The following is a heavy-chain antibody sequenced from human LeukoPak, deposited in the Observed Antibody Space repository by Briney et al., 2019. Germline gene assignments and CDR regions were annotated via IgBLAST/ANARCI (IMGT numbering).Heavy chain of an antibody. CDR2: IYPGDSDT. D-gene: IGHD5-18*01. CDR3: ARLGYSYGGSYFDY. CDR1: GYSFTSYW. Sequence: AEALKISCKASGYSFTSYWIGWVRRMPGKGLEWMGTIYPGDSDTRYSPSFQGQVTISDDKSISTAYLQWSSLKASDTAMYYCARLGYSYGGSYFDYWGQGTLVTVSS. J-gene: IGHJ4*02. V-gene: IGHV5-51*01.